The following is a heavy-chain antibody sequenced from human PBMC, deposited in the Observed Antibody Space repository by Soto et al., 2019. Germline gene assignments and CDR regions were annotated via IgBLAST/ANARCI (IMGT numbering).Heavy chain of an antibody. CDR1: GYTFTSYG. D-gene: IGHD2-15*01. CDR2: ISAYNGNT. V-gene: IGHV1-18*01. Sequence: GASVKVSCKASGYTFTSYGISWVRQAPGQGLEWMGWISAYNGNTNYAQKLQGRVTMTTDTSTSTAYMELRSLRSDDTAVYYCARDYLAGYCSGGSCPTVDDYWGQGTLVTVSS. J-gene: IGHJ4*02. CDR3: ARDYLAGYCSGGSCPTVDDY.